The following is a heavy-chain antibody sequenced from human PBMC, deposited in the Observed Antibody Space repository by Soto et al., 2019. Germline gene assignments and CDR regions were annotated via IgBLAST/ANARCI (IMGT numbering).Heavy chain of an antibody. Sequence: PSETMSLTSTVSGGSISSGEYYWSWIRQPPGKGLEWIGYIYYSGSTYYNPSLKSRVTISVDTSKNQFSLKLSSVTAADTAVYYCARCPTYYYDSSGYPITCYFDYWGQGTLVTVSS. J-gene: IGHJ4*02. CDR1: GGSISSGEYY. D-gene: IGHD3-22*01. CDR2: IYYSGST. V-gene: IGHV4-30-4*01. CDR3: ARCPTYYYDSSGYPITCYFDY.